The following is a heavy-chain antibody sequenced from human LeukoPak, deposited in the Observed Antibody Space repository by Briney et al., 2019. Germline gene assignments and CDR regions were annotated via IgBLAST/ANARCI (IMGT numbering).Heavy chain of an antibody. CDR1: GGSISTSNYY. V-gene: IGHV4-39*07. D-gene: IGHD3-10*01. CDR2: IYYSGST. CDR3: ARNSMVRGVIKPFDI. J-gene: IGHJ3*02. Sequence: SETLSLTCTVSGGSISTSNYYWGWIRQPPGKGLEWIGSIYYSGSTYYNPSLKSRVTISVGTSKNQFSLKLSSVTAADTAVYYCARNSMVRGVIKPFDIWGQGTMVTVSS.